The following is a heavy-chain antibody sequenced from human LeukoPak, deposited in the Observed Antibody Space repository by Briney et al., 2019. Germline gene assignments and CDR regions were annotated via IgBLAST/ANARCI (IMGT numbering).Heavy chain of an antibody. CDR2: IYYSGST. Sequence: SETLSLTCTVSGGSISSHYWSWIRQPPGKGLEWIGYIYYSGSTNYNPSLKSRVTISVDTSKNQFSLKLSSVTAADTAVYYCARDREDTWFDPWGQGTLVTVSS. V-gene: IGHV4-59*11. J-gene: IGHJ5*02. CDR1: GGSISSHY. D-gene: IGHD1-26*01. CDR3: ARDREDTWFDP.